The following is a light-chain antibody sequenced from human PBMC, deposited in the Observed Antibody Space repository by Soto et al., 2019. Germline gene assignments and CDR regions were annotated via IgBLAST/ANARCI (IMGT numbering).Light chain of an antibody. CDR3: QQCSNWPPIS. CDR2: DTS. J-gene: IGKJ5*01. CDR1: QSVSSY. Sequence: EIVLTQSPATLSLSPGERATLSFRASQSVSSYLAWYQQKPGQAPRLLIYDTSNRATGIPARFSGSGSGTDVILTISSLSPEDFAGYYCQQCSNWPPISFGQGTRLETK. V-gene: IGKV3-11*01.